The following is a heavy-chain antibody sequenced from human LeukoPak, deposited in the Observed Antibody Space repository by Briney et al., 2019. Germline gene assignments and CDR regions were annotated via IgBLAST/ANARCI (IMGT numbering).Heavy chain of an antibody. V-gene: IGHV4-61*02. CDR3: ARDGSWNHPSYFDF. J-gene: IGHJ4*02. CDR2: IYATGST. D-gene: IGHD1-14*01. CDR1: GGSISSGSYY. Sequence: SETLSLTCTVSGGSISSGSYYWSWIRQPAGKGLEWIGRIYATGSTIYNPSLKSRVTISIDSSKNQFSLKLDSVTAADTAVYYCARDGSWNHPSYFDFWGQGTLVTVSS.